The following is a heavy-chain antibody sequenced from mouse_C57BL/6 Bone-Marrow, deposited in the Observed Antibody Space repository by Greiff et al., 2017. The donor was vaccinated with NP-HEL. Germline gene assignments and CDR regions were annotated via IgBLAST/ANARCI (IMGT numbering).Heavy chain of an antibody. Sequence: VQLQQSGPELMKPGASVKISCKATGYSFTDYNMNWVKQSNGKSLEWIGVINPNYGSTSYNQKFKGKATLTVDQSSSTAYMQLNSLTSEDSAVYYCARGGHLRLRGWFAYWGQGTLVTVSA. CDR1: GYSFTDYN. CDR2: INPNYGST. CDR3: ARGGHLRLRGWFAY. D-gene: IGHD3-2*02. J-gene: IGHJ3*01. V-gene: IGHV1-39*01.